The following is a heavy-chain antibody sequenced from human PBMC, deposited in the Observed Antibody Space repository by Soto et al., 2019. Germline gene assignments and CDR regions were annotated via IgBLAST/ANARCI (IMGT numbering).Heavy chain of an antibody. Sequence: GGSLRLSCAASGFTFSSYGMHWVRQAPGKGLEWVAVISYDGSNKYYADSVKGRFTISRDNSKNTLYLQMNSLRAEDTAVYYCAKGRRIAVAGIRPERYYYYGMDVWGQGTTVTVSS. CDR1: GFTFSSYG. CDR2: ISYDGSNK. V-gene: IGHV3-30*18. J-gene: IGHJ6*02. D-gene: IGHD6-19*01. CDR3: AKGRRIAVAGIRPERYYYYGMDV.